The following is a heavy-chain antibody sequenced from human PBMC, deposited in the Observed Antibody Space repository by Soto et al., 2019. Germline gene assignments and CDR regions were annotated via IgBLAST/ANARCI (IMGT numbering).Heavy chain of an antibody. V-gene: IGHV3-7*01. Sequence: PGGSLRLSCVASGFTFWGDWMSLVRQAPGKGLEWVANIKQDGSAKQYLDSVRGRFTISRDNSKNSVYLQMNSLRAEDTALYYCARDFYGGFSYGPGDNWGQGTLVTVSS. CDR2: IKQDGSAK. CDR1: GFTFWGDW. J-gene: IGHJ4*02. CDR3: ARDFYGGFSYGPGDN. D-gene: IGHD2-15*01.